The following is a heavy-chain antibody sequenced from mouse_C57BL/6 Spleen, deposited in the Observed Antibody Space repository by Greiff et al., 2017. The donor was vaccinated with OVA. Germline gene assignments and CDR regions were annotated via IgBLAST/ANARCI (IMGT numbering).Heavy chain of an antibody. V-gene: IGHV1-81*01. J-gene: IGHJ2*01. D-gene: IGHD1-1*01. Sequence: QVQLKESGAELARPGASVKLSCKASGYTFTSYGISWVKQRTGQGLEWIGEIYPRSGNTYYNEKFKGKATLTADKSSSTAYMELRSLTSEDSAVYFCAREEGITTVVAYYFGCWGQGTTLTVSS. CDR2: IYPRSGNT. CDR1: GYTFTSYG. CDR3: AREEGITTVVAYYFGC.